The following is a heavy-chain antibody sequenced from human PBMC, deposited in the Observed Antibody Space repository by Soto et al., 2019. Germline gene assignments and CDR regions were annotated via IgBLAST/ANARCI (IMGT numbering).Heavy chain of an antibody. CDR2: LYHSGST. V-gene: IGHV4-30-2*01. Sequence: QLHLQESGSGLVKPSQTLSLTCAVSGGSISSGGYSWSWIRQPPGKGLEWIGYLYHSGSTYYNPSHKSRVTISVDRSKNQFSLNLSSVTAADTAVYYCARGMTTVTTYDYWGQGNLVTVS. D-gene: IGHD4-17*01. CDR3: ARGMTTVTTYDY. J-gene: IGHJ4*02. CDR1: GGSISSGGYS.